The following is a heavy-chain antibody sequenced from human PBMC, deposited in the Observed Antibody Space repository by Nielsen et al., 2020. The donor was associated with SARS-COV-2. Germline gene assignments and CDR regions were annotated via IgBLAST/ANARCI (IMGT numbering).Heavy chain of an antibody. J-gene: IGHJ5*02. V-gene: IGHV3-21*01. CDR2: ISSSSSYI. Sequence: GESLKISCAASGFTFSSYSMNWVRQAPGKGLEWVSSISSSSSYIYYADSVKGRFTISRDNAKNSLYLQMNSLRAEDTAVYYCARGTGGSSWFSSDRNWFDPWGQGTLVTVSS. D-gene: IGHD6-13*01. CDR3: ARGTGGSSWFSSDRNWFDP. CDR1: GFTFSSYS.